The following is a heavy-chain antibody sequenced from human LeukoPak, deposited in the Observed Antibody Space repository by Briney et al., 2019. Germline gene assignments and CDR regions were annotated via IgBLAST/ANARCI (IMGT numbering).Heavy chain of an antibody. CDR2: IIPIFGTA. V-gene: IGHV1-69*13. J-gene: IGHJ4*02. CDR1: GGTFSSYA. CDR3: ARDLSSGRFDY. D-gene: IGHD6-19*01. Sequence: SVKVSCKAFGGTFSSYAISWVRQAPGQGLERMGGIIPIFGTANYAQKFQGRVTITADESTSTAYMELSSLRSEDTAVYYCARDLSSGRFDYWGQGTLVTVSS.